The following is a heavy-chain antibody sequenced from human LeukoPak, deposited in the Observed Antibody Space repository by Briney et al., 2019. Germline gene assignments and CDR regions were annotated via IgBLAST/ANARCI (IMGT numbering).Heavy chain of an antibody. D-gene: IGHD5-24*01. CDR2: ITSSSTSI. V-gene: IGHV3-21*01. CDR3: AREGDG. J-gene: IGHJ4*02. CDR1: GFTFHTYS. Sequence: PGGSLRLSCAASGFTFHTYSMNWLRQAPGKGLEWVSSITSSSTSIYYADSVKGRFTISRDNAKNSLYLQMNSLRAEDTAVYYCAREGDGWGQGTLVTVSS.